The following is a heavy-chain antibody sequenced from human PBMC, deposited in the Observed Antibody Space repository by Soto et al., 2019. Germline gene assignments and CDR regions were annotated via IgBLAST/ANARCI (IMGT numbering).Heavy chain of an antibody. V-gene: IGHV3-13*01. D-gene: IGHD5-18*01. CDR3: ARDRAYSYGNNYYYYYGMDV. J-gene: IGHJ6*02. CDR2: IGTAGDT. Sequence: PGGALRLSCAGSGFTFSRYDMHWGRPATGKGLGWVSAIGTAGDTYYPGSVKGRFTISRENAKNSLYLQMNSLRAEDTAVYYCARDRAYSYGNNYYYYYGMDVWGQGTTVTVSS. CDR1: GFTFSRYD.